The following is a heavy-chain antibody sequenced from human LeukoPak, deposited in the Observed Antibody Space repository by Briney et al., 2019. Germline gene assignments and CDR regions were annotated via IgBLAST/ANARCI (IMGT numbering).Heavy chain of an antibody. CDR2: ISGSGGST. V-gene: IGHV3-23*01. CDR3: AKGAGALGYYYYMDV. J-gene: IGHJ6*03. Sequence: PGGSLRLSCTASGFPFSGNAMHWVRQAPGKGLEWVSAISGSGGSTYYADSVKGRFTISRDNSKNTLYLQMNSLRAEDTAVYYCAKGAGALGYYYYMDVWGKGTTVTVSS. D-gene: IGHD3-16*01. CDR1: GFPFSGNA.